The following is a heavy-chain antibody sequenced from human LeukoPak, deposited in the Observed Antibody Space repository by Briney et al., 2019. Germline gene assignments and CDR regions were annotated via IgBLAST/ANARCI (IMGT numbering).Heavy chain of an antibody. CDR3: ARDYGGKEAPFGY. CDR2: ISSSSSYI. V-gene: IGHV3-21*01. Sequence: SGGSLRLSCAASGFTFSSYSMNWVRQAPGKGLEWVSSISSSSSYIYYADSVKGRFTISRDNAKNSLYLQMNSLRAEDTAVYYCARDYGGKEAPFGYWGQGTLVTVSS. J-gene: IGHJ4*02. D-gene: IGHD4-23*01. CDR1: GFTFSSYS.